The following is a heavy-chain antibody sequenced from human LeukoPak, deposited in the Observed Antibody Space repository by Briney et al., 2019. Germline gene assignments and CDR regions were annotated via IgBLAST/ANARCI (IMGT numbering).Heavy chain of an antibody. V-gene: IGHV3-23*01. Sequence: GSLRLSCAASGFTFSSYGMSWVRQAPGKGLDWVSVISGSGGSTFYADSVKGRFTISRDNSKNTLYLQMNSLRAEDTAVYYCAKDRSQQLAKFDYWGQGTLVIVSS. J-gene: IGHJ4*02. CDR3: AKDRSQQLAKFDY. D-gene: IGHD3-3*02. CDR2: ISGSGGST. CDR1: GFTFSSYG.